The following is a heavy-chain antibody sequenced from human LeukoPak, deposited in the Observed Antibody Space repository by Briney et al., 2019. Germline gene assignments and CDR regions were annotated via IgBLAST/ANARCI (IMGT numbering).Heavy chain of an antibody. CDR3: ARLPQYCVTSTCSRNHIDY. CDR2: INHGGST. D-gene: IGHD2-2*01. Sequence: SETLSLTCAVYGGSFSGYYWSWIRQPPEKGLEWIGEINHGGSTNYNPSLKSRVTISVDTSNNRFSLKLSSVTAADTAVYYCARLPQYCVTSTCSRNHIDYWGQGTLVTVSS. J-gene: IGHJ4*02. V-gene: IGHV4-34*01. CDR1: GGSFSGYY.